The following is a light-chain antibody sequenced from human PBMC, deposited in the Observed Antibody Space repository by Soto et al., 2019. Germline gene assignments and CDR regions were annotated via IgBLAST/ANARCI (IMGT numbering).Light chain of an antibody. V-gene: IGKV1-5*01. CDR2: DAS. Sequence: DIQMTQSPSTLSASVGDRVTITCRASQSISSWLAWYQQKPGKAPKLLIYDASSLESGVPSRFSGSGSGAEFTLTISSLQPDDFATYYCQQYNSYLFGQGTKLEIK. CDR3: QQYNSYL. J-gene: IGKJ2*01. CDR1: QSISSW.